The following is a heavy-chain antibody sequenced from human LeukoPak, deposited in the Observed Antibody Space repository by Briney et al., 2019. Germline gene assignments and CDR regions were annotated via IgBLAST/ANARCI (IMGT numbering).Heavy chain of an antibody. CDR3: ARLHGKYQLAYYYGMDV. J-gene: IGHJ6*02. D-gene: IGHD2-2*01. CDR2: INHSGST. Sequence: PSETLSLTCAVYGGSFSGHYWSWIRQPPGKGLEWIGEINHSGSTNYNPSLKSRVTISVDTSKNQFSLKLSSVTAADTAVYYCARLHGKYQLAYYYGMDVWGQGTTVTVSS. CDR1: GGSFSGHY. V-gene: IGHV4-34*01.